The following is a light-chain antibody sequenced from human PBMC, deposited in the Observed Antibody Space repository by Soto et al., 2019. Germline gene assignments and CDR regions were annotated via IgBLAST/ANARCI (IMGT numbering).Light chain of an antibody. CDR3: SSFTGSTPYV. V-gene: IGLV2-14*03. Sequence: QSVLTQPASVSGSPGQSVTISCTGTSSDVGGYNYVSWYQQHPGKVPKLMIYDVSDRPSGVSNRFSGSKSGNTASLTISGLHAEDEADYYCSSFTGSTPYVFGSGTKVTVL. CDR2: DVS. CDR1: SSDVGGYNY. J-gene: IGLJ1*01.